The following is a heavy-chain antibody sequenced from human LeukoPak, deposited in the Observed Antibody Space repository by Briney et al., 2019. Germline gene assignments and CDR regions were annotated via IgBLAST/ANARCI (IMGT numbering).Heavy chain of an antibody. CDR2: IQQDGSAT. V-gene: IGHV3-7*01. CDR3: AKGGTRGYGDYVGY. J-gene: IGHJ4*02. CDR1: GFTFSNSW. Sequence: GGSLRLSCVGSGFTFSNSWMHWVRQAPGKGLEWVANIQQDGSATHYVDSVKGRFTISRDNARKSLYLQMHSLRAEDTAVYYCAKGGTRGYGDYVGYWGQGTLVTVSS. D-gene: IGHD4-17*01.